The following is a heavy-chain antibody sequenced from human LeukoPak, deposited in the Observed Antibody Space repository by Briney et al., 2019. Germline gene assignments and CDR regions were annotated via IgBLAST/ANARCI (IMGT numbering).Heavy chain of an antibody. CDR3: ARASGDYSFDY. CDR2: IYHSGST. Sequence: AETLSLTCTVSGGSISSSSNYWGWIRQPPGKGLEWIGNIYHSGSTYYNPSLKSRVTISLDTSKNQFSLKLSSVTAADTAVYYCARASGDYSFDYWGQGTLVTVSS. CDR1: GGSISSSSNY. V-gene: IGHV4-39*07. J-gene: IGHJ4*02. D-gene: IGHD2-21*02.